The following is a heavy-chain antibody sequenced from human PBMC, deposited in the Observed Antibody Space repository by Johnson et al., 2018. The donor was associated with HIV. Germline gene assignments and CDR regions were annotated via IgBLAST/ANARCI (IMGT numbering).Heavy chain of an antibody. J-gene: IGHJ3*02. CDR1: GFTFSSYG. Sequence: QVQLVESGGGVVQPGRSLRLSCAASGFTFSSYGVHWVRQAPGKGLEWVAVIWYDGSYKYYADSVKGRFTISRDNSKNTLYLQMNSLRAEDTAVYYCAKERMGLAYCGGDCWEDAFDIWGQGTMVTVSS. CDR3: AKERMGLAYCGGDCWEDAFDI. D-gene: IGHD2-21*01. V-gene: IGHV3-33*06. CDR2: IWYDGSYK.